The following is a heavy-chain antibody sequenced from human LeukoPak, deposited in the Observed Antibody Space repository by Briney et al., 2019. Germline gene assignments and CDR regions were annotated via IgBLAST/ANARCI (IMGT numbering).Heavy chain of an antibody. Sequence: SETLSLTCTVSGGSISSYYWSWIRQPPGKGLEWIGYIYYSGSTDYNPSLKSRVTISVDTSKNQFSLKLSSVTAADTAVYYCAGRLVVPARAGTQQFDYWGQGTLVTVSS. D-gene: IGHD2-2*01. CDR2: IYYSGST. V-gene: IGHV4-59*12. J-gene: IGHJ4*02. CDR3: AGRLVVPARAGTQQFDY. CDR1: GGSISSYY.